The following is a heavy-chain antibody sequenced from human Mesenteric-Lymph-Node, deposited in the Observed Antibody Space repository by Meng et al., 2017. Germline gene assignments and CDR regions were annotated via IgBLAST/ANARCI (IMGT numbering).Heavy chain of an antibody. Sequence: ASVKVSCKASGYTFTGHYMHWVRQAPGQGLEWMGRINPNSGGTNYAQKFQGRVTMTRDTSISTAYMELSRLRSDDTAVYYCARGGQFGPYDILTGYSPWGDYWGQGTLVTVSS. J-gene: IGHJ4*02. V-gene: IGHV1-2*06. CDR3: ARGGQFGPYDILTGYSPWGDY. D-gene: IGHD3-9*01. CDR1: GYTFTGHY. CDR2: INPNSGGT.